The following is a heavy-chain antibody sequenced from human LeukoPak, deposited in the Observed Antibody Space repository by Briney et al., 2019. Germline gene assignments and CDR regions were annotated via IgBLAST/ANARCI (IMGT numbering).Heavy chain of an antibody. CDR2: INHSGST. Sequence: SETLSLTCAVYGGSFSGYYWSWIRQPPGKGLEWIGEINHSGSTNYNPSLKSRVTISVDTSKNQFSLKLSSVTAADTAVYYCARGLGRWFGEFYYYYYMDVWGKGTTVTVSS. V-gene: IGHV4-34*01. CDR3: ARGLGRWFGEFYYYYYMDV. D-gene: IGHD3-10*01. CDR1: GGSFSGYY. J-gene: IGHJ6*03.